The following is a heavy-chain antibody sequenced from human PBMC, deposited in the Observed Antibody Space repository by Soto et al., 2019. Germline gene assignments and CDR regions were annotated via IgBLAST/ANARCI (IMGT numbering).Heavy chain of an antibody. D-gene: IGHD6-13*01. Sequence: GASVKVACKTSGYTFFTYTISWVRHAPGHGLEWVGWISTYNGKTNYGQKFQGRFTITTDTSTRTAYIDLRNLRSDDTAVYYCARDRVEAALGTFDQWGQGTMVPVSS. CDR3: ARDRVEAALGTFDQ. V-gene: IGHV1-18*01. CDR2: ISTYNGKT. CDR1: GYTFFTYT. J-gene: IGHJ4*02.